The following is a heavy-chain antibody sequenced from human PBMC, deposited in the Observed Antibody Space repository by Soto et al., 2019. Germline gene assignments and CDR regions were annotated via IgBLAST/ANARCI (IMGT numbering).Heavy chain of an antibody. CDR3: ARDTVGSGWYAEYHYGMDV. J-gene: IGHJ6*01. CDR1: GFTFSSYA. CDR2: ISYDGSNK. V-gene: IGHV3-30-3*01. D-gene: IGHD6-19*01. Sequence: QVQLVESGGGVVQPGRSLRLSCAASGFTFSSYAMHWVRQAPGKGLEWVAVISYDGSNKYYADSVKGRFTISRDNSKNTLYLQMNSLRAEDTAVYYCARDTVGSGWYAEYHYGMDVWGQGTTVTVSS.